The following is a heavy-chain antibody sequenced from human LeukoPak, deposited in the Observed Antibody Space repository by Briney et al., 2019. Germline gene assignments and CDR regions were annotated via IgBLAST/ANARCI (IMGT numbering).Heavy chain of an antibody. V-gene: IGHV3-23*01. D-gene: IGHD3-22*01. CDR1: GFTFSTYA. J-gene: IGHJ4*02. CDR2: ISGSGGNT. CDR3: AKDWDYYDSSGYSSPLDY. Sequence: PGGSLRLSCEASGFTFSTYAMSWVRQAPGRGREWVSAISGSGGNTYYADSVKGRFTISRDNSKNTLYLQMNSLRAEDTALYYCAKDWDYYDSSGYSSPLDYWGQGTLVTVSS.